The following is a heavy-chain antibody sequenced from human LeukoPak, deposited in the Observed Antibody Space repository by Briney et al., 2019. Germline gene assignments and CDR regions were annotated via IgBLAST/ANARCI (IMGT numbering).Heavy chain of an antibody. D-gene: IGHD6-19*01. CDR2: IKQDETEK. CDR3: AKASVAGNDY. J-gene: IGHJ4*02. Sequence: GGSLRLSCTASGFTFSNFWMGWVRQAPGKGLEWVANIKQDETEKFYLGSVKGRFTISRDNAKTSLYLQMNSLRAEDTAVYYCAKASVAGNDYWGQGTLVTVSS. CDR1: GFTFSNFW. V-gene: IGHV3-7*03.